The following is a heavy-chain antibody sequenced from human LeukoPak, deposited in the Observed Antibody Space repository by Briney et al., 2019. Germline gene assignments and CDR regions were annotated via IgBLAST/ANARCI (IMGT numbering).Heavy chain of an antibody. CDR3: ARADYGDYPAFDY. V-gene: IGHV3-48*03. CDR1: GFTFSSYE. CDR2: ISSSGSTI. Sequence: GGSLRLSCAASGFTFSSYEMNWVRQAPGKGLEWVSYISSSGSTIYYADSVKGRFTISRDNAKNSLYLQMNSVRAEDTAVYYCARADYGDYPAFDYWGQGTLVTVSS. J-gene: IGHJ4*02. D-gene: IGHD4-17*01.